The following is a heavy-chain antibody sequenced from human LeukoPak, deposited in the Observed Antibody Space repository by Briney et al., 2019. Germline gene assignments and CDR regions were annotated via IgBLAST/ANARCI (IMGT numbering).Heavy chain of an antibody. CDR2: IYYSGST. V-gene: IGHV4-61*08. J-gene: IGHJ3*02. CDR3: ARVGYQAFDI. Sequence: SETLSLTCTVSGGSISSGGYYWSWVRQHPGKGLEWIGYIYYSGSTNYNPSLKSRVTISVDTSKNQFSLKLSSVTAADTAVYYCARVGYQAFDIWGQGTMVTVSS. CDR1: GGSISSGGYY. D-gene: IGHD2-2*01.